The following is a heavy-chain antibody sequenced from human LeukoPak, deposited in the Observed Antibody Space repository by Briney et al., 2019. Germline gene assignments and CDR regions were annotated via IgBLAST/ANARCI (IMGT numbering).Heavy chain of an antibody. J-gene: IGHJ4*02. CDR1: GGTFSSYA. Sequence: ASVKVSCKASGGTFSSYAISWVRQAPGQGLEWMGGIIPIFGTANYAQKFQGRVTITADESTSTAYMELSSLRSDDTAVYYCARDRGIAVTDLRYYFDYWGQGTLVIVSS. D-gene: IGHD6-19*01. V-gene: IGHV1-69*13. CDR2: IIPIFGTA. CDR3: ARDRGIAVTDLRYYFDY.